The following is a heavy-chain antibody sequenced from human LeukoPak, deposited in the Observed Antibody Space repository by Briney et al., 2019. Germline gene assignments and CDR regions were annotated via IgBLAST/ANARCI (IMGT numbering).Heavy chain of an antibody. V-gene: IGHV1-8*01. CDR1: GYTFTSYD. J-gene: IGHJ4*02. D-gene: IGHD6-19*01. CDR2: MNPNSGNT. CDR3: ARGNFVRYSSGWVNDY. Sequence: ASVKVSCKASGYTFTSYDINWVRQATGQGLEWMGWMNPNSGNTGYAQKFQGRVTMTRNTSISTAYMELSSLRSEDTAVYYCARGNFVRYSSGWVNDYWGQGTLVTVSS.